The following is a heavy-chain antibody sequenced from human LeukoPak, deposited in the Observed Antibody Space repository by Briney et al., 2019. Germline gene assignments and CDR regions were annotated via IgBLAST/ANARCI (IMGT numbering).Heavy chain of an antibody. D-gene: IGHD3-22*01. CDR1: GGTFSSYA. CDR2: IIPIFGTA. V-gene: IGHV1-69*05. J-gene: IGHJ5*02. CDR3: AIEAIYYDSSGYYSPLNWFDP. Sequence: VASVTVSCKASGGTFSSYAISWVRQAPGQGLEWMGRIIPIFGTANYAQKFQGRVTITTDESTSTAYMELSSLRSEDTAVYYCAIEAIYYDSSGYYSPLNWFDPWGQGTLVTVSS.